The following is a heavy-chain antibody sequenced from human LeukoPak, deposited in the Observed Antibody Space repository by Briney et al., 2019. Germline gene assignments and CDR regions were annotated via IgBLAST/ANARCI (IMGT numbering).Heavy chain of an antibody. J-gene: IGHJ4*02. Sequence: SETLSLTCTVSGGSIRSYYWGWIRQPPGKGLEWIGYFFYGGNTNYNPSLKSRVTISVDTSKNQFSLKLNSVTAADTAVYYCARGSGSYDFWGQGTLVTVSS. CDR2: FFYGGNT. CDR1: GGSIRSYY. V-gene: IGHV4-59*01. CDR3: ARGSGSYDF. D-gene: IGHD1-26*01.